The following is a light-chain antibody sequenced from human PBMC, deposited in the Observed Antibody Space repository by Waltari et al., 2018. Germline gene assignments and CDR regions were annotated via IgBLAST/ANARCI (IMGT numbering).Light chain of an antibody. CDR3: SSYTTSNAPGV. CDR1: DSDVGAYNF. V-gene: IGLV2-14*01. Sequence: QSALTQPASVPGSPGQSITISCTGTDSDVGAYNFVSWYRQHPGKAPHLIIYEVSERLPGISDRFSGSKSDTTASLTISGLQADDEAVYYCSSYTTSNAPGVFGTGTKVTVL. J-gene: IGLJ1*01. CDR2: EVS.